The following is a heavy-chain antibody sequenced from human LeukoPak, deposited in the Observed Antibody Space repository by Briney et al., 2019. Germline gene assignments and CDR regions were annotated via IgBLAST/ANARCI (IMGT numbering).Heavy chain of an antibody. CDR3: ARDDAYYDILTGYYPIPFDY. V-gene: IGHV1-18*01. J-gene: IGHJ4*02. CDR1: GYTFTSYG. Sequence: GASVKVSCKASGYTFTSYGISWVRQAPGQGLEWMGWISAYNGNTNYAQKLQGRVTMTTDTSTSTAYMELRSLRSDDTAVYYCARDDAYYDILTGYYPIPFDYWGQGTLVTVSS. D-gene: IGHD3-9*01. CDR2: ISAYNGNT.